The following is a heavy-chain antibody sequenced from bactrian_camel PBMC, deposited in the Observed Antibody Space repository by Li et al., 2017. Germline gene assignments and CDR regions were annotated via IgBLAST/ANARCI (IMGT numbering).Heavy chain of an antibody. D-gene: IGHD2*01. V-gene: IGHV3S55*01. Sequence: HVQLVESGGGSVQAGGSLRLSCTASGFTFDDTDMGWYRQAPGNQCELVSSIGPDGSTYYAVSVKGRFTISKDNAKNTLYLQMNSLKPEDTAMYYCAAKIGSGGYCYSLLDYNYWGQGTQVTVS. CDR1: GFTFDDTD. CDR3: AAKIGSGGYCYSLLDYNY. CDR2: IGPDGST. J-gene: IGHJ4*01.